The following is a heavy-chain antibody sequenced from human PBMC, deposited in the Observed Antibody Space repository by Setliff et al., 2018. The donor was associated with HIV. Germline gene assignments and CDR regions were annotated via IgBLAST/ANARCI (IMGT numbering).Heavy chain of an antibody. D-gene: IGHD6-19*01. CDR2: INTSGGSA. Sequence: ASVKVSCKASGYTFTSYPMHWVRQAPGQGLEWMGVINTSGGSAGYAEKFRGRVTMTRDTSTNTVYMDLRNLRSGDTAVYYCARNQGDASGWYAGDYWGHGTLVTVSS. V-gene: IGHV1-46*01. CDR3: ARNQGDASGWYAGDY. CDR1: GYTFTSYP. J-gene: IGHJ4*01.